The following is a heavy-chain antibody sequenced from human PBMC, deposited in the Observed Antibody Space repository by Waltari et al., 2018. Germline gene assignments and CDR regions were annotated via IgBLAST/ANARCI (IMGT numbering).Heavy chain of an antibody. CDR2: VHYSGRT. D-gene: IGHD2-15*01. CDR3: ARDRGRGLYLDT. CDR1: GASMTSTYC. Sequence: QLQLQESGPGLVKPSGTLSLTCAVSGASMTSTYCWSWVRQSPQKGLEWIGQVHYSGRTNYHPSFASRVTMSVDTSNKQFSLRVTSATAADTAVYYCARDRGRGLYLDTWGPGTLVTVSP. J-gene: IGHJ5*02. V-gene: IGHV4-4*02.